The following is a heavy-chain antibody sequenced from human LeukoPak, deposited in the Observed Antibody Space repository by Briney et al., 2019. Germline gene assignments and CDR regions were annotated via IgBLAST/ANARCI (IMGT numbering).Heavy chain of an antibody. J-gene: IGHJ6*02. CDR3: ARKTSQNIYYYYYGLDV. CDR1: GGSMSSYY. Sequence: SETLSLTCTVSGGSMSSYYWSWIRQPPGKGLEWIGHIYYSGNTNYNPSLKSRVTISVDTSKNQFSLKLSSVTAADTAVYYCARKTSQNIYYYYYGLDVWGQGTTVTVSS. CDR2: IYYSGNT. D-gene: IGHD1-14*01. V-gene: IGHV4-59*01.